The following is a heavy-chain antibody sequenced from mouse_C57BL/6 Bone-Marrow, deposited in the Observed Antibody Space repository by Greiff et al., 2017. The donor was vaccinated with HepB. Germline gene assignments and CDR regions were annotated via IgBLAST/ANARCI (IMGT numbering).Heavy chain of an antibody. D-gene: IGHD1-1*01. CDR1: GYTFTSYW. Sequence: QVQLQQPGAELVRPGSSVKLSCKASGYTFTSYWMDWVKQRPGQGLEWIGNIYPSDSETHYNQKFKDKATLTVDKSSSTAYMQLSSLTSEDSAVYYCARPPFITPGGFVYWGQGTLVTVSA. CDR2: IYPSDSET. J-gene: IGHJ3*01. V-gene: IGHV1-61*01. CDR3: ARPPFITPGGFVY.